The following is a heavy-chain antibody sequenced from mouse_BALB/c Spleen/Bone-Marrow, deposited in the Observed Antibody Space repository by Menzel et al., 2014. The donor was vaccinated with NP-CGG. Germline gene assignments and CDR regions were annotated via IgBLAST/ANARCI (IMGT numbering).Heavy chain of an antibody. CDR2: INPSTGYT. CDR3: ARGDYYGKGGAMDY. D-gene: IGHD1-1*01. V-gene: IGHV1-7*01. Sequence: VKLVESGAELAKPGASVKMSCKAYGYAFTRYWIHWVKPGPGQGLEWIGYINPSTGYTEYNQKFKDKATLTADKSSSTAYMQLSSLTSEDSAVYYCARGDYYGKGGAMDYWGQGTSVTVSS. J-gene: IGHJ4*01. CDR1: GYAFTRYW.